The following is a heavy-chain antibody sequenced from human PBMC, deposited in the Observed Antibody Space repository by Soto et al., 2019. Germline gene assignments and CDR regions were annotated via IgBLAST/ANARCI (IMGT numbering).Heavy chain of an antibody. CDR2: ISGSGGST. CDR1: GFTFSSYA. D-gene: IGHD3-10*01. Sequence: GGSLRLSCAASGFTFSSYAMSWVRQAPGKGLEWVSAISGSGGSTYYADSVKGRFTISRDNSKNTLYLQMNSLRAEETAVYYCAKEIITMVRGVIPPSFDYWGQGTLVTVSS. J-gene: IGHJ4*02. V-gene: IGHV3-23*01. CDR3: AKEIITMVRGVIPPSFDY.